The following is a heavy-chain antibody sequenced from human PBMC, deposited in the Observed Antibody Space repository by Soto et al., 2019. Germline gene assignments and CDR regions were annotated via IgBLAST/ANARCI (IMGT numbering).Heavy chain of an antibody. CDR1: GYSFTSYW. D-gene: IGHD6-19*01. J-gene: IGHJ4*02. Sequence: EVQLVQSGAEVKKPGQSLKISCKGSGYSFTSYWIGWVRQMPGKGLEWMGIIYPGDSDTRYSPSFQGQVTISAVKSISTAYLQWSSLKASDTAMYYCASLEQWLGRPGPDYFDYWGQGTLVTVSS. CDR2: IYPGDSDT. V-gene: IGHV5-51*01. CDR3: ASLEQWLGRPGPDYFDY.